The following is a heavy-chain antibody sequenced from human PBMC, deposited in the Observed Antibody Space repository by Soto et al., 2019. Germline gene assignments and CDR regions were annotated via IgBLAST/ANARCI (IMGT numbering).Heavy chain of an antibody. D-gene: IGHD2-15*01. CDR2: IYYSGST. V-gene: IGHV4-59*01. CDR3: ARGDCSGGSCYPYYYYYYYMDV. J-gene: IGHJ6*03. CDR1: GGSISSYY. Sequence: PSETLSLTCTVAGGSISSYYGSWIRQPPGKGLEWFGYIYYSGSTNYNPSLKSRVTISVDTSKNQFSLKLSSVTAADTAVYYCARGDCSGGSCYPYYYYYYYMDVWGKGTTVTV.